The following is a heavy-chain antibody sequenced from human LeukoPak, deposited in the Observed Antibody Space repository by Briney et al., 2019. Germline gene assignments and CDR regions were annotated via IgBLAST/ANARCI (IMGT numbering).Heavy chain of an antibody. CDR2: VSGSGGKT. J-gene: IGHJ4*02. D-gene: IGHD5-12*01. Sequence: GGSLRLSCAASGFTFSSYAMSWVRQAPGKGLEWVSAVSGSGGKTYYTDSVQGRFTISRDNSKNTMYLQMNSLRAEDSAVYYCSRSPRYEMPLDYWGQGTLVNVSS. CDR3: SRSPRYEMPLDY. V-gene: IGHV3-23*01. CDR1: GFTFSSYA.